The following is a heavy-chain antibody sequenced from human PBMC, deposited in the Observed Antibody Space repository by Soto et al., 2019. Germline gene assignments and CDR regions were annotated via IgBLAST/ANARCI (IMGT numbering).Heavy chain of an antibody. CDR2: IYYSGST. V-gene: IGHV4-59*01. CDR1: GGPISSYY. D-gene: IGHD2-15*01. J-gene: IGHJ4*02. CDR3: ARAYCSGGSCYFKTYYFDY. Sequence: QVQLQESGPGLVKPSETLSLTCTVSGGPISSYYWSWIRQPPGKGLEWIGYIYYSGSTNYNPSLKSRVTISVDTSKNQFSLKLSSVTAADTAVYYCARAYCSGGSCYFKTYYFDYWGQGTLVTVSS.